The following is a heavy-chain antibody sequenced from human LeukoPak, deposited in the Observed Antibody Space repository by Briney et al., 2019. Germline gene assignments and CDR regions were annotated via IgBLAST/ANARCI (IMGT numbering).Heavy chain of an antibody. CDR3: ARPNSGYSSGWYRY. V-gene: IGHV4-59*08. D-gene: IGHD6-19*01. Sequence: PSETLSLTCTVSGGSISSYYWSWIRQPPGMGLEWIGYIYYSGSTNYNPSLKSRVTISVDTSKNQFSLKLSSVTAADTAVYYCARPNSGYSSGWYRYWGQGTLVTVSS. J-gene: IGHJ4*02. CDR2: IYYSGST. CDR1: GGSISSYY.